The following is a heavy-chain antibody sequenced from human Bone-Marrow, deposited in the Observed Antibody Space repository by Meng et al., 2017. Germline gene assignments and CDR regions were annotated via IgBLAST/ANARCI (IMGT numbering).Heavy chain of an antibody. CDR2: ISAYNGNT. D-gene: IGHD3-22*01. CDR3: ARVYDSSGRYPLDY. V-gene: IGHV1-18*04. CDR1: GYTFAAYW. J-gene: IGHJ4*02. Sequence: ASVKVSCKASGYTFAAYWIQWVRQAPGQGLEWMGWISAYNGNTNYAQKLQGRVTMTTDTSTSTAYMELRSLRSDDTAVYYCARVYDSSGRYPLDYWGQGTLVTVSS.